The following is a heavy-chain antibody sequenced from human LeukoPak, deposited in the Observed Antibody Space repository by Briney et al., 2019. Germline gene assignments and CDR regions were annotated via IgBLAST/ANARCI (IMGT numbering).Heavy chain of an antibody. CDR3: AKGLYCSSTSCAVYDY. J-gene: IGHJ4*02. D-gene: IGHD2-2*01. V-gene: IGHV3-23*01. CDR1: GFTFSSYA. CDR2: ISGSGGST. Sequence: GGSLRLSCAASGFTFSSYAMGWVRQAPGKGLEWVSAISGSGGSTYYADSVKGRFTISRDNSKNTLYLQMNSLRAEDMAVYYCAKGLYCSSTSCAVYDYWGQGTLVTVSS.